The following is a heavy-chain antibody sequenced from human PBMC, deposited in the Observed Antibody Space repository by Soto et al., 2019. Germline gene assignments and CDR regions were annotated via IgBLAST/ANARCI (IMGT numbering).Heavy chain of an antibody. J-gene: IGHJ3*02. V-gene: IGHV3-7*01. CDR1: GFTFSSHW. Sequence: EVQLVESGRGLVQPGGSLRLSCAASGFTFSSHWMSWVRQAPGKGLEWVANIRQDGGEEQYSDSVKGRFTLSRDNAKNSLYLQMNGLRVEDTAVYYCAKSEGWSFDIRGQGTMVTVSS. CDR2: IRQDGGEE. D-gene: IGHD2-15*01. CDR3: AKSEGWSFDI.